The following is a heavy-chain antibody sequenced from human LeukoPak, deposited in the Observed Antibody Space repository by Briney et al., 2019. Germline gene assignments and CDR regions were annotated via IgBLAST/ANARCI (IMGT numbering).Heavy chain of an antibody. J-gene: IGHJ6*03. CDR3: ARSIAARLDYYYYMDV. D-gene: IGHD6-6*01. V-gene: IGHV4-4*07. CDR2: IYTSGST. CDR1: GGSISSYY. Sequence: PSGTLSLTCTVSGGSISSYYWSWIRQPAGKGLEWIGRIYTSGSTNYNPSLKSRVTMSVDTSKNQFSLKLSSVTAADTAVYYCARSIAARLDYYYYMDVWGKGTTVTVSS.